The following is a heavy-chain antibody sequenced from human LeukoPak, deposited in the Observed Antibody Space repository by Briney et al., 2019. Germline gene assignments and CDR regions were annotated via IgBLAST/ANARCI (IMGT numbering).Heavy chain of an antibody. CDR2: IFHSGST. CDR3: ASDPFLGSGSYWDY. V-gene: IGHV4-4*02. J-gene: IGHJ4*02. CDR1: GGSISSSNW. Sequence: SGTLSLTCAVSGGSISSSNWWSWVRQPPGKGLEWIGEIFHSGSTNYNPSLKSRVTMSVDTSKNQSSLRLNSVTAADTAVYYCASDPFLGSGSYWDYWGQGTLVTVSS. D-gene: IGHD3-10*01.